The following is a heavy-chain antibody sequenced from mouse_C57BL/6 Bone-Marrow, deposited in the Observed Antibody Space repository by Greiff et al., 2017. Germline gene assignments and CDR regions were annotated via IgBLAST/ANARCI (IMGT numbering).Heavy chain of an antibody. V-gene: IGHV1-19*01. J-gene: IGHJ3*01. D-gene: IGHD2-5*01. CDR2: INPYNGGT. Sequence: EVQLQQSGPVLVKPGASVKMSCKASGYTFTDYYMNWVKQSHGKSLEWIGVINPYNGGTSYNQKFKGKATLTVDQSSSTAYMELNSLTSEDSAVXYCARSHDSNYGAWFAYWGQGTLVTVSA. CDR3: ARSHDSNYGAWFAY. CDR1: GYTFTDYY.